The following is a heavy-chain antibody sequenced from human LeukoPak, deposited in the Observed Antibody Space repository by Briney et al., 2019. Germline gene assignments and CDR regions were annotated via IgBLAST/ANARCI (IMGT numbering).Heavy chain of an antibody. CDR2: ITGSSGNT. CDR3: ASRPYSSSWYYFDY. D-gene: IGHD6-13*01. J-gene: IGHJ4*02. Sequence: PGGSLRLSCAASGFTFSNYAMSWVRQAPGKGLEWVSGITGSSGNTYYADSVKGRFTISRDNSKNTLYLQMNSLRAEDTALYYCASRPYSSSWYYFDYWGQGTLVTVSS. V-gene: IGHV3-23*01. CDR1: GFTFSNYA.